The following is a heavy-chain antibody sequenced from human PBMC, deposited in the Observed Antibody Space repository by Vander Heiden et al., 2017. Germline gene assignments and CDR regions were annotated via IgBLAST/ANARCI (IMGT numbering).Heavy chain of an antibody. J-gene: IGHJ6*02. CDR2: ISAYNGNT. V-gene: IGHV1-18*01. CDR3: ARPMVRGVIMYYYGMDV. Sequence: RQAPGQGLEWMGWISAYNGNTNYARKLQGRVTMTTDTSTSTAYMELRSLRSDDTAVYYCARPMVRGVIMYYYGMDVWGQGTTVTVSS. D-gene: IGHD3-10*01.